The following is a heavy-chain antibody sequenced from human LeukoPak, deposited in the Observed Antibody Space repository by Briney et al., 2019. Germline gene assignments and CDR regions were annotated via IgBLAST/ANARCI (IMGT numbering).Heavy chain of an antibody. CDR2: ISSSSSYI. J-gene: IGHJ6*03. D-gene: IGHD1-1*01. CDR1: GFTFSSYS. Sequence: GGSLRLSCAASGFTFSSYSMNWVRQAPGKGLEWVSSISSSSSYIYYADSVKGRFTTSRDNAKNSLYLQMDSLRAEDTALYYCARADNPNYYNYYMDVWGKGTTVTVSS. CDR3: ARADNPNYYNYYMDV. V-gene: IGHV3-21*04.